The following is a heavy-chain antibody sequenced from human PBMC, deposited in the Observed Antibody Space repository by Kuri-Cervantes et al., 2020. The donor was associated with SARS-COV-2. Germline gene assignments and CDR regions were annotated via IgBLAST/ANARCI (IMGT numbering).Heavy chain of an antibody. CDR1: GGSISSSSYY. CDR2: IYYSGST. Sequence: GSLRLSCTVSGGSISSSSYYWGWIRQPPGKGLEWIGSIYYSGSTYYNPSLKSRVTISVDTSKNQFSLKLSSVTAADTAVYYCARQGANLDYWGQGTLVTVSS. CDR3: ARQGANLDY. J-gene: IGHJ4*02. V-gene: IGHV4-39*01. D-gene: IGHD5-12*01.